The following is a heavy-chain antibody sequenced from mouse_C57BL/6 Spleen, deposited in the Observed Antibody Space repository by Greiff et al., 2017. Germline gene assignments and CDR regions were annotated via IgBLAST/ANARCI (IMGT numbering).Heavy chain of an antibody. CDR1: GFTFSDYG. J-gene: IGHJ2*01. CDR2: ISSGSSTI. D-gene: IGHD2-1*01. Sequence: EVKLMESGGGLVKPGGSLKLSCAASGFTFSDYGMHWVRQAPEKGLEWVAYISSGSSTIYYADTVKGRFTISRDNAKNTLFLQMTSLRSEDTAMYYCARTIYYGNYFDYWGQGTTRTVSS. CDR3: ARTIYYGNYFDY. V-gene: IGHV5-17*01.